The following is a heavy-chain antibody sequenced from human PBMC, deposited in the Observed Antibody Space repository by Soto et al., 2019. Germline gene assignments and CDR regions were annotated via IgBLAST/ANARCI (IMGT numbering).Heavy chain of an antibody. D-gene: IGHD6-19*01. CDR1: GDSVSSNSAA. CDR2: TYYRSKWYN. V-gene: IGHV6-1*01. Sequence: PSQTLSLTCAISGDSVSSNSAAWSWIRQSPSRGLEWLGRTYYRSKWYNDYAVSVKSRITFNPDTSKNQFSLQLISVTPEDTAVYYCSRASVGGWYLFDSWGQGTLVTVSS. J-gene: IGHJ4*02. CDR3: SRASVGGWYLFDS.